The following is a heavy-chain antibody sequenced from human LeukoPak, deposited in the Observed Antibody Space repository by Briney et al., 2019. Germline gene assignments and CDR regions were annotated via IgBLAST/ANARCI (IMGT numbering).Heavy chain of an antibody. D-gene: IGHD3-10*01. CDR3: ARVLGAGYYGSGSYYNDDAFDI. CDR1: GFTFSDYH. J-gene: IGHJ3*02. CDR2: ISTSNSYI. Sequence: PGGSLRLSCVVSGFTFSDYHMNWVRQAPGKGLEWVSSISTSNSYIYYADSLTGRFTISRDNAKNSLYLQMNSLRAEDTAVYYCARVLGAGYYGSGSYYNDDAFDIWGQGTMVTVSS. V-gene: IGHV3-21*04.